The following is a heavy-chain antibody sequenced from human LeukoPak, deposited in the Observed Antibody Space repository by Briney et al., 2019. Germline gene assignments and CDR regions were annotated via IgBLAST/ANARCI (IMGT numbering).Heavy chain of an antibody. V-gene: IGHV3-74*01. CDR3: ARGPGSSGGYYVGVF. CDR2: ISSDGTYT. J-gene: IGHJ4*02. CDR1: GFTFSSHL. D-gene: IGHD1-26*01. Sequence: GGSLRLSCAASGFTFSSHLMHWVRQAPGKGLVWVSRISSDGTYTNYADSVRGRFTISRDNAKNTLYLQMNSLRAEDTAVYYCARGPGSSGGYYVGVFWGQGTLVTVSS.